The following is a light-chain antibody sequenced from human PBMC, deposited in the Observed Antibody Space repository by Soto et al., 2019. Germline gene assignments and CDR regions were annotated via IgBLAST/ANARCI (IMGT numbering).Light chain of an antibody. CDR1: QSISSY. CDR3: QQSYSTPPVT. CDR2: AAS. V-gene: IGKV1-39*01. J-gene: IGKJ5*01. Sequence: DIQMTQSPSSLSASVGDRVTITCRASQSISSYLNWYQQKPGKAPKLLIYAASSLQSGVPSRFSGSGSGKVFTLTISSLQPEDFATYYCQQSYSTPPVTFGQGTRLEIK.